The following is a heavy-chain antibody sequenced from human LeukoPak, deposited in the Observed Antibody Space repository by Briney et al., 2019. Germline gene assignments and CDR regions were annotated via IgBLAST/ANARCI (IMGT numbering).Heavy chain of an antibody. CDR3: ARVGGHIYSSSPDFDY. CDR2: INTGNGNT. Sequence: ASVKVSCKASGYSFTRYAMYWVRQAPGQRLEWMGWINTGNGNTKYSQKFQGRVTITRDTSASTAHMELRRLRSDDTAVYYCARVGGHIYSSSPDFDYWGQGTLVTVSS. CDR1: GYSFTRYA. V-gene: IGHV1-3*04. D-gene: IGHD6-6*01. J-gene: IGHJ4*02.